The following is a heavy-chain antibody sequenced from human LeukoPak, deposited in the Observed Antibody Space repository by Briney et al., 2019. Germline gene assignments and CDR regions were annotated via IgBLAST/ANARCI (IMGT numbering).Heavy chain of an antibody. J-gene: IGHJ4*02. D-gene: IGHD2-15*01. CDR1: GGSIISTTYS. CDR3: ARGNIFCSGGSCSTNIDY. CDR2: IYYSGST. V-gene: IGHV4-39*07. Sequence: PSETLSLTCSVSGGSIISTTYSWGWSRQPPGKGLEWIGSIYYSGSTYYNPSLKSRVTISVDASKNQFSLKLSSVTAADTAVYYCARGNIFCSGGSCSTNIDYWGQGTLVTVSS.